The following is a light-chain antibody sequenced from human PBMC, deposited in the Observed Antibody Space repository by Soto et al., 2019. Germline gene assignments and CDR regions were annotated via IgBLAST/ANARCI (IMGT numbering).Light chain of an antibody. J-gene: IGKJ2*01. CDR2: LGS. CDR3: MQAPQTPPYT. V-gene: IGKV2-28*01. Sequence: DVVMTQSPLSLSVTPGESASISCRSSQSLLHYNGYNYVDWYLQKPGQSPQLLIYLGSIRAGGVPDRFSGSGSGTDFTLRISRMEAEDVAVYYCMQAPQTPPYTFGQGTKVDIK. CDR1: QSLLHYNGYNY.